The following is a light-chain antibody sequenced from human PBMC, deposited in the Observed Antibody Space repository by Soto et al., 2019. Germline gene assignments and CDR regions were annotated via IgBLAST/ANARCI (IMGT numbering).Light chain of an antibody. CDR2: GAS. CDR1: QSVSSTY. V-gene: IGKV3-20*01. CDR3: QQYGSSPKT. J-gene: IGKJ1*01. Sequence: EIVLTQSPGTLSLSPVERATLSCMASQSVSSTYLAWYQQKPGQAPRLLISGASSRATGIPDRFSGSGSGTDFTLTITRLEPEDFAVYYCQQYGSSPKTFGQGTKVDIK.